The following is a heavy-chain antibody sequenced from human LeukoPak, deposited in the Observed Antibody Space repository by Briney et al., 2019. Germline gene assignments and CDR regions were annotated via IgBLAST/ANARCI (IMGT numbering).Heavy chain of an antibody. CDR2: SGSTT. V-gene: IGHV3-23*01. Sequence: GGSLRLSCAASGFIFSSYAMTWVRQAPGKGLEWVSSSGSTTDYSDSVKGRFTISRDNSKNTLYLQMNSLSAEDTAVYYCAKDGYRGIAVALIYFDYWGQGTLVTVSS. D-gene: IGHD6-19*01. CDR3: AKDGYRGIAVALIYFDY. CDR1: GFIFSSYA. J-gene: IGHJ4*02.